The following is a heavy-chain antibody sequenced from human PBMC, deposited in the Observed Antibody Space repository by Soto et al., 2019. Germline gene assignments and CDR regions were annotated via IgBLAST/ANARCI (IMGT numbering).Heavy chain of an antibody. CDR2: ITVYNGNT. V-gene: IGHV1-18*01. CDR3: ARAIQRWAFDI. Sequence: QVQLGQSGAEVKKPGAAVKVSCKASGYTFTSYGITWVRQAPGQGLEWMGWITVYNGNTNYAQKLQGRVTMTTDTSTSTAYMERRSLRSDDTAVYYCARAIQRWAFDIWGQGTMVTVSS. J-gene: IGHJ3*02. CDR1: GYTFTSYG. D-gene: IGHD5-18*01.